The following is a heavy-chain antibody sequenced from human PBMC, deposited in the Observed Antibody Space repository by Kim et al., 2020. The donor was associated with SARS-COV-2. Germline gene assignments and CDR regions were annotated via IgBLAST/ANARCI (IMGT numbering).Heavy chain of an antibody. CDR2: IIPIFGTA. Sequence: SVKVSCKASGGTFSSYAISWVRQAPGQGLEWMGGIIPIFGTANYAQKFQGRVTITADESTSTAYMELSSLRSEDTAVYYCASPRYSSGWSMDVWGQGTTVTVSS. CDR3: ASPRYSSGWSMDV. V-gene: IGHV1-69*13. CDR1: GGTFSSYA. J-gene: IGHJ6*02. D-gene: IGHD6-19*01.